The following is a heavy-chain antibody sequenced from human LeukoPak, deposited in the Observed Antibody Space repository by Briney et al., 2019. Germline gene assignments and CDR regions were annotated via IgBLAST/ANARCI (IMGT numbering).Heavy chain of an antibody. D-gene: IGHD3-10*01. CDR1: GFTFSSYS. CDR2: ISSSSSTI. V-gene: IGHV3-48*04. Sequence: PGGSLRLSCAASGFTFSSYSMNWVRQAPGKGLEWVSYISSSSSTIYYADSVKGRFTISRDNAKNSLYLQMNSLRAEDTAVYYCARGSHYYGSGSYYSGMDVWGQGTTVTASS. J-gene: IGHJ6*02. CDR3: ARGSHYYGSGSYYSGMDV.